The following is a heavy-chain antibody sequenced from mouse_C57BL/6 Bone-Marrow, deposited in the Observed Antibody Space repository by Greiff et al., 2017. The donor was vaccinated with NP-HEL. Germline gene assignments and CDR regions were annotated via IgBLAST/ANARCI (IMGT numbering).Heavy chain of an antibody. CDR2: IYPRSGNT. V-gene: IGHV1-81*01. CDR3: ARCSIYYGNPWFAY. Sequence: QVQLQQSGAELARPGASVKLSCKASGYTFTSYGISWVMQRTGQGLEWIGEIYPRSGNTYSNAKFKGQATLTADKSTSTAYMELRSLTSEDSAVYCCARCSIYYGNPWFAYWGQGTLVTVSA. CDR1: GYTFTSYG. J-gene: IGHJ3*01. D-gene: IGHD2-1*01.